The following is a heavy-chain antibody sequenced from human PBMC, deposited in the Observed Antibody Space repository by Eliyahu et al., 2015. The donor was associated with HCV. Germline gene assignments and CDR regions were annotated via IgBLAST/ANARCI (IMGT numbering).Heavy chain of an antibody. Sequence: QVQLQQWGAGLLKPSETLSLTCAVYGGSFSGYYWSWIRQPPGKGLEWIGEINHSGSTNYNPSLKXRVTISVDTSKNQFSLKLSSVTAADTAVYYCARGWYYGSGSYYTARIKDYGMDVWGKGTTVTVSS. CDR2: INHSGST. V-gene: IGHV4-34*01. J-gene: IGHJ6*04. CDR1: GGSFSGYY. CDR3: ARGWYYGSGSYYTARIKDYGMDV. D-gene: IGHD3-10*01.